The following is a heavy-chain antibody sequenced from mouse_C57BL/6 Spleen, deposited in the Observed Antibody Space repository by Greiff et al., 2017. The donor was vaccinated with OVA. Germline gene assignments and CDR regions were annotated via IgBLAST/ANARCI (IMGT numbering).Heavy chain of an antibody. CDR3: ARGIYDGYYYAMDY. CDR2: ISNGGGST. CDR1: GFTFSDYY. Sequence: EVHLVESGGGLVQPGGSLKLSCAASGFTFSDYYMYWVRQTPEKRLEWVAYISNGGGSTYYPDTVKGRFTISRDNAKNTLYLQMSRLKSEDTAMYYCARGIYDGYYYAMDYWGQGTSVTVSS. D-gene: IGHD2-3*01. J-gene: IGHJ4*01. V-gene: IGHV5-12*01.